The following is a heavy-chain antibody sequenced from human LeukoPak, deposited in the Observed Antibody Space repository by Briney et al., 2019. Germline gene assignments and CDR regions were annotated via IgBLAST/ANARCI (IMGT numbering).Heavy chain of an antibody. Sequence: GGSLRLSCAASGFTFSTYSMHWVRQAPGKGLEWVSSIRSGSTYIDYADSVKGRFTISRDDAKNSLYLQMNSLRAEDTAVYYCARDGIFDYWGQGTLVTVSS. J-gene: IGHJ4*02. V-gene: IGHV3-21*01. CDR3: ARDGIFDY. CDR2: IRSGSTYI. CDR1: GFTFSTYS.